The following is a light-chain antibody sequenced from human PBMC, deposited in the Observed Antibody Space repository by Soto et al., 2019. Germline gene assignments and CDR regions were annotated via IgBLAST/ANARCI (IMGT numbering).Light chain of an antibody. CDR2: EGT. CDR1: TSDVGGYNL. V-gene: IGLV2-23*01. J-gene: IGLJ2*01. CDR3: GTWDSSLSAV. Sequence: QSVLTQPASVSGSPGQSITISCSGTTSDVGGYNLVSWYQQHTAKAPKLLIYEGTQRPSGVSSRFSGSKSGNTASLTISGLQAEDEADYYCGTWDSSLSAVFGGGTKLTVL.